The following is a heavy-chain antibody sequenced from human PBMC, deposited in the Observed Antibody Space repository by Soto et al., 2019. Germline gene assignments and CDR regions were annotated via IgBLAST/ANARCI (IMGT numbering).Heavy chain of an antibody. CDR1: GGTFSSYA. Sequence: QVQLVQSGAEVKKPGSSVKVSCKASGGTFSSYAISWVRQAPGQGLEWMGGIIPIFGTANYAQKFQGRVTITADESTSKTYMELSSLRSEDTAVYYCARDYKPAAMSGYYYYGMDVWGQGTTVTVSS. V-gene: IGHV1-69*01. D-gene: IGHD2-2*01. CDR3: ARDYKPAAMSGYYYYGMDV. J-gene: IGHJ6*02. CDR2: IIPIFGTA.